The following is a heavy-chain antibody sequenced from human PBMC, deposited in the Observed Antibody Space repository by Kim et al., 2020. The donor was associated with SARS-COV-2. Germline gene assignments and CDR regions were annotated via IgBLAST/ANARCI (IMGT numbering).Heavy chain of an antibody. J-gene: IGHJ6*02. Sequence: KGRFTSSRDNSKKTLYLQMNSLRAEDTAVYYCTRDYYDSSGYSTYGMDVWGQGTTVTVSS. D-gene: IGHD3-22*01. CDR3: TRDYYDSSGYSTYGMDV. V-gene: IGHV3-30*01.